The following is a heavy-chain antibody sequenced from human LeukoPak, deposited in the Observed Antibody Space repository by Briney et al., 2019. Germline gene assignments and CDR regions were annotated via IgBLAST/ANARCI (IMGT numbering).Heavy chain of an antibody. V-gene: IGHV4-39*01. D-gene: IGHD3-10*01. Sequence: PSQTLSLTCTVSAGSIISSSSYWGWLRQPPGKGLDSFWSIYYSGGPSYSPSLKSRVTIAVDTSKNQFSLKLSSVTAADTAVYYCARRATMVRGVSNFDYWGQGTLVTVSS. CDR1: AGSIISSSSY. CDR3: ARRATMVRGVSNFDY. J-gene: IGHJ4*02. CDR2: IYYSGGP.